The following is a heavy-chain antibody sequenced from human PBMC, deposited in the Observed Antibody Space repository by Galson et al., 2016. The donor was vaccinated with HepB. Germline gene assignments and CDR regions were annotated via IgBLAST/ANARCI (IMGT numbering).Heavy chain of an antibody. Sequence: SVKVSCKASGGTFSSYAISWVRQAPGQGLEWMGGILPIFATANYAQKFKGRVTITADESTSTAYMERSSLISEDTAVYYCARKPCSGGSCQYYFDYWGQGTLVTVSS. CDR3: ARKPCSGGSCQYYFDY. J-gene: IGHJ4*02. CDR1: GGTFSSYA. CDR2: ILPIFATA. D-gene: IGHD2-15*01. V-gene: IGHV1-69*13.